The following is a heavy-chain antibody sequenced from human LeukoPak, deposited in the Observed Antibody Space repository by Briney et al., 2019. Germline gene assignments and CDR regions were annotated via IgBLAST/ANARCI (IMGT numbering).Heavy chain of an antibody. D-gene: IGHD3-16*02. CDR1: GGSMSSYY. CDR3: ARVTLKLSIYYYMDV. CDR2: IYYSGST. V-gene: IGHV4-59*01. Sequence: SETLSLTCSVSGGSMSSYYWSWIRQSPGKGLEWNGYIYYSGSTNYNPSLKSRVTISVDTSKNRFSLKLSSVTAADTAVYYCARVTLKLSIYYYMDVWGKGTTVTISS. J-gene: IGHJ6*03.